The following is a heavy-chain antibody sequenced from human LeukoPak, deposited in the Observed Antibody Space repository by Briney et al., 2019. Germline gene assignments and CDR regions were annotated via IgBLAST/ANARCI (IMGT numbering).Heavy chain of an antibody. J-gene: IGHJ4*02. CDR2: ISSSSYT. V-gene: IGHV3-11*05. Sequence: GGSLRLSCAASGFTFSDYYMSWIRQAPGKGLEGVSYISSSSYTNYADSVKGRFTISRDNAKNSLYLQMSSLRAEDTAVYYCAREIYYYDSSGYYLGGGFDYWGQGTLVTVSS. CDR1: GFTFSDYY. CDR3: AREIYYYDSSGYYLGGGFDY. D-gene: IGHD3-22*01.